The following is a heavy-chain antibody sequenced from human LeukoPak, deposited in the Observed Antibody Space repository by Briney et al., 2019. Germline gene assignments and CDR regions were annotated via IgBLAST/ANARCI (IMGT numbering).Heavy chain of an antibody. Sequence: SETLSLTCTVSGGSISSYYWNWIRQPPGKGLEWIGRISPSGTINYNPSLKSRVSISGDTSKNQVSLKLTSVAAADTAVAADTAVYYCARLAIRSTWYFDLWGRGTLVTVSS. J-gene: IGHJ2*01. CDR2: ISPSGTI. CDR1: GGSISSYY. V-gene: IGHV4-4*09. CDR3: TAVYYCARLAIRSTWYFDL. D-gene: IGHD3-22*01.